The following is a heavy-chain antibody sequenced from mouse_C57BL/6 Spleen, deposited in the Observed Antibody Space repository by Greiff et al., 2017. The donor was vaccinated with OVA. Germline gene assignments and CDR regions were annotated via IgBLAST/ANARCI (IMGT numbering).Heavy chain of an antibody. Sequence: EVQLQQSGPVLVKPGASVKMSCKASGYTFTDYYMNWVKQSHGKSLEWIGVINPYNGGTSYNQKFKGKATLTVDKSSSTAYMELNSLTSEDSAVYYCARRDGNLDYWSQGTTLTVSS. D-gene: IGHD2-1*01. J-gene: IGHJ2*01. CDR1: GYTFTDYY. V-gene: IGHV1-19*01. CDR2: INPYNGGT. CDR3: ARRDGNLDY.